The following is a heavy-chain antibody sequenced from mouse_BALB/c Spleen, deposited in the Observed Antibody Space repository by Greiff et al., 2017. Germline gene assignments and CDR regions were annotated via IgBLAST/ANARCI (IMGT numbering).Heavy chain of an antibody. Sequence: QVQLQQSGAELARPGASVKMSCKASGYTFTSYTMHWVKQRPGQGLEWIGYINPSSGYTNYNQKFKDKATLTADKSSSTAYMQLSSLTSEDSAVYYCARSGYYYGSSYPPFAYWGQGTLVTVSA. CDR1: GYTFTSYT. CDR2: INPSSGYT. J-gene: IGHJ3*01. V-gene: IGHV1-4*01. D-gene: IGHD1-1*01. CDR3: ARSGYYYGSSYPPFAY.